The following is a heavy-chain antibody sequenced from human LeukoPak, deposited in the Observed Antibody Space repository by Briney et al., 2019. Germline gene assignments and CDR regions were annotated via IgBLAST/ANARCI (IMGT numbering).Heavy chain of an antibody. Sequence: TSGESLKISCKASGYTVSTYWISWVHQMSGKGLEWMGRIDPSDSYTDYSPSFQGHDTISADKSISTAYLQWSSLKASDTAIYYRARHDQWLAPADWGQGTLVTVSS. V-gene: IGHV5-10-1*01. CDR1: GYTVSTYW. CDR2: IDPSDSYT. D-gene: IGHD6-19*01. J-gene: IGHJ1*01. CDR3: ARHDQWLAPAD.